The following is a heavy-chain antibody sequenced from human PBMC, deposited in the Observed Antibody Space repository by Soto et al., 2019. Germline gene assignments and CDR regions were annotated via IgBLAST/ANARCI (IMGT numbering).Heavy chain of an antibody. CDR2: ISGSGGST. D-gene: IGHD5-12*01. V-gene: IGHV3-23*01. CDR3: ARGGGYSGHDYWYFDL. J-gene: IGHJ2*01. Sequence: GSLRLSCAASGFTFSSYAMSWVRQAPGKGLEWVSAISGSGGSTYYADSVKGRFTISRDNSKNTLYLQMNSLRAEDTAVYYCARGGGYSGHDYWYFDLWGRGTLVTVSS. CDR1: GFTFSSYA.